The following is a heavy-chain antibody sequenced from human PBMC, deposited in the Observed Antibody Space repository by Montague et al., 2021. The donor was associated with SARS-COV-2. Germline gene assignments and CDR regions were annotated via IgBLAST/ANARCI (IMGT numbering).Heavy chain of an antibody. CDR3: AGVSGSYDYVWGSYIVWFDP. D-gene: IGHD3-16*01. V-gene: IGHV3-7*01. CDR2: IKQDGSEK. Sequence: SLRLSCAASGFTFSSYWMSWVRQAPGKGLEWVANIKQDGSEKYYVDSVKGRFTISRDNAKNSLYLQMNSLRAEDTAVYYCAGVSGSYDYVWGSYIVWFDPWGQGTLVTVSS. CDR1: GFTFSSYW. J-gene: IGHJ5*02.